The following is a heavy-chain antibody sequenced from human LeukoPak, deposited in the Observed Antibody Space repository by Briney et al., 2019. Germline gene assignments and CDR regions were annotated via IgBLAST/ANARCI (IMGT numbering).Heavy chain of an antibody. D-gene: IGHD3-10*01. J-gene: IGHJ5*02. CDR2: ISLDGSTE. Sequence: VESGGGVVQPGRTLRLSYVASGFSLSNFQMYWVRQAPGKGLEWVSIISLDGSTEFYADSVKGRFTISRDTASNTMHLEMNNLRTEDTAVYYCMRDYMGWFDPWGQGTLVTVSS. V-gene: IGHV3-30-3*01. CDR1: GFSLSNFQ. CDR3: MRDYMGWFDP.